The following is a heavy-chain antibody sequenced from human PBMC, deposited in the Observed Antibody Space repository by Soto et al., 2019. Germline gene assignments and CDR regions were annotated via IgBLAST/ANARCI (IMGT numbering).Heavy chain of an antibody. J-gene: IGHJ4*02. V-gene: IGHV3-66*01. CDR3: ARDLVGAKSDY. CDR1: GFTVSSNY. Sequence: SLRLSCAASGFTVSSNYMSWVRQAPGKGLEWVSVIYSGGSTYYADSVKGRFTISRDNSKNTLYLQMNSLRDEDTAVYYCARDLVGAKSDYWGQGTLVTVSS. D-gene: IGHD1-26*01. CDR2: IYSGGST.